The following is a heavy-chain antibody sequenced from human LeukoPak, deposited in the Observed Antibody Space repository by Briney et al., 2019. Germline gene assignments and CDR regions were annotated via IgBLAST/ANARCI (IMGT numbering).Heavy chain of an antibody. Sequence: GGSLRLSCAASGFTFSSYSMNWVRQAPGKGLEWVSSISSSSSYIYYAGSVKGRFTISRDNAKNSLYLQMNSLRAEDTAVYYCARDLANQLDDYWGQGTLVTVSS. J-gene: IGHJ4*02. CDR1: GFTFSSYS. D-gene: IGHD2-2*01. CDR3: ARDLANQLDDY. CDR2: ISSSSSYI. V-gene: IGHV3-21*01.